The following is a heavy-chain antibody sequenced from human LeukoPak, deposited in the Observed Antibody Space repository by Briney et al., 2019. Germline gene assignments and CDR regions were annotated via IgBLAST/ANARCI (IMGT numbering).Heavy chain of an antibody. CDR3: ARVGAGDYYFDY. V-gene: IGHV1-69*04. CDR1: GGTFSSYA. J-gene: IGHJ4*02. CDR2: IIPILGIA. D-gene: IGHD7-27*01. Sequence: ASVKVSCKASGGTFSSYAISWVRQAPGQGLEWMGRIIPILGIANYAQKFQGRVTITADKSTSTAYMELSSLRSDDTAVYYCARVGAGDYYFDYWGQGTLVTVSS.